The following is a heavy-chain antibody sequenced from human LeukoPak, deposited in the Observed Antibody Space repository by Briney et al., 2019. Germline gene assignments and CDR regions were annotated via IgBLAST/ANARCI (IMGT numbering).Heavy chain of an antibody. CDR3: ARVYYDFWSGYYSYYFDY. D-gene: IGHD3-3*01. CDR1: GGSISSSSYY. Sequence: ETLSLTCTVSGGSISSSSYYWGWIRQPPGKGLEWIGSIYYSGSTYYNPSLKSRVTISVDTSKNQFSLKLSSVTAADTAVYYCARVYYDFWSGYYSYYFDYWGQGTLVTVSS. J-gene: IGHJ4*02. V-gene: IGHV4-39*07. CDR2: IYYSGST.